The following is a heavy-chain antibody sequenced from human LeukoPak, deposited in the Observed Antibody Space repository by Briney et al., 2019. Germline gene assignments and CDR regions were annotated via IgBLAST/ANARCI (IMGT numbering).Heavy chain of an antibody. J-gene: IGHJ6*03. CDR1: GGSFSGYY. CDR3: ARLADYYYYYYMDV. CDR2: INHSGST. Sequence: PSETLSLTCAVYGGSFSGYYWSWIRQPPGKGLEWIGEINHSGSTNYNPSLKSRVTISVDKSKKQFSLKVSSVTAADTAVYYCARLADYYYYYYMDVWGKGTTVTVSS. V-gene: IGHV4-34*01. D-gene: IGHD2-21*01.